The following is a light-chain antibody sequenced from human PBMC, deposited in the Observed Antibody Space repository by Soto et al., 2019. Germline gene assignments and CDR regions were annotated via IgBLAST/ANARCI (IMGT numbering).Light chain of an antibody. CDR1: QSVSSN. J-gene: IGKJ1*01. CDR2: GAS. Sequence: EIVMTQSPDTLSVSPGERATLSCSACQSVSSNLAWYQQKPGQAPRLLIYGASTRATGIPARFSGSGSGADFTLTISRLEPEDFAVYYCQQYGSSPPWTFGQGTKADI. V-gene: IGKV3-20*01. CDR3: QQYGSSPPWT.